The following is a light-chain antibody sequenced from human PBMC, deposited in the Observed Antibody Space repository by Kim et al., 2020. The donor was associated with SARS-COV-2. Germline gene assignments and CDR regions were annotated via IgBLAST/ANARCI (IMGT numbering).Light chain of an antibody. Sequence: EPASISCRSSQSPLYSNGFKYLDWYLQKPGQSPQLLIYLGSNRASGAPDRFSGSGSGTDFTLKISRVEAEDVGVYYCMQTLQTPRTFGQGTKLEI. CDR1: QSPLYSNGFKY. V-gene: IGKV2-28*01. J-gene: IGKJ2*01. CDR2: LGS. CDR3: MQTLQTPRT.